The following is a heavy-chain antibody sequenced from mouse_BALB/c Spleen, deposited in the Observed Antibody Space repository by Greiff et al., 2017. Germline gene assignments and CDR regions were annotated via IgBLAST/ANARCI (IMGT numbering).Heavy chain of an antibody. V-gene: IGHV5-6-5*01. CDR3: ARGDYRYDGFAY. CDR2: ISSGGST. J-gene: IGHJ3*01. Sequence: EVQGVESGGGLVKPGGSLKLSCAASGFTFSSYAMSWVRQTPEKRLEWVASISSGGSTYYPDSVKGRFTISRDNARNILYLQMSSLRAEDTAVYYCARGDYRYDGFAYWGQGTLVTVSA. D-gene: IGHD2-14*01. CDR1: GFTFSSYA.